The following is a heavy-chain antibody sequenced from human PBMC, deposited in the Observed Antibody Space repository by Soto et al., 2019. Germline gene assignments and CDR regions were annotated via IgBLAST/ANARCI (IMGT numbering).Heavy chain of an antibody. J-gene: IGHJ4*02. Sequence: GGSLRLSCVVSGFSVSATSIFWVRQATGKGLEWVSLMHRGGTTDNADSVKGRFTTSRDKSKNTLYLHMNGLRVEDTAVYYCARVNTTLVDHFDCWGQGTLGTVSS. D-gene: IGHD5-18*01. V-gene: IGHV3-53*01. CDR1: GFSVSATS. CDR2: MHRGGTT. CDR3: ARVNTTLVDHFDC.